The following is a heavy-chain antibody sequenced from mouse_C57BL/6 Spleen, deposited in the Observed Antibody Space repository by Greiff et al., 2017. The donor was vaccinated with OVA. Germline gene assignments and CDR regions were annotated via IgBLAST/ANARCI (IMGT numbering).Heavy chain of an antibody. Sequence: VKLQQSGAELARPGASVKLSCKASGYTFTSYGISWVKQRTGQGLEWIGEIYPRSGNTYYNEKFKGKATLTADKSSSTAYMELRSLTSEDSAVYFCAREGPYYEMDYWGQGTSVTVSS. CDR2: IYPRSGNT. J-gene: IGHJ4*01. D-gene: IGHD3-3*01. V-gene: IGHV1-81*01. CDR3: AREGPYYEMDY. CDR1: GYTFTSYG.